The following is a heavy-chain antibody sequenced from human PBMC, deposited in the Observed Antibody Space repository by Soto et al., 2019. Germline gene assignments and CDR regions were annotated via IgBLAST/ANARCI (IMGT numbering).Heavy chain of an antibody. Sequence: SETLSLTCTVSGGSISNAYWSWIRQPPGKGLEWIGYIYYSGSTDYNPSLRSRVTISMNRSKNQFSLKLSSVTAADTAVYYCARDRGKYSSTDWFDPWGQGTLVTVSS. CDR1: GGSISNAY. CDR2: IYYSGST. CDR3: ARDRGKYSSTDWFDP. V-gene: IGHV4-59*01. J-gene: IGHJ5*02. D-gene: IGHD4-17*01.